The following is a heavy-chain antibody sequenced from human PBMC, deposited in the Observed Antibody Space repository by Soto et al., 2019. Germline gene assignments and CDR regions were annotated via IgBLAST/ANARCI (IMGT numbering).Heavy chain of an antibody. CDR1: GYTFSNYA. CDR3: ARDRVYTGGSDADY. CDR2: INTGSGYT. V-gene: IGHV1-18*01. D-gene: IGHD7-27*01. J-gene: IGHJ4*02. Sequence: QVHLVQSGAEVKKPGSSVRVSCKTSGYTFSNYAISWVRQAPGQGLEWMGWINTGSGYTNYAHDRVTMPTDASTYTAYLEVTSLRSDATAIYYCARDRVYTGGSDADYWGQGNLATVSS.